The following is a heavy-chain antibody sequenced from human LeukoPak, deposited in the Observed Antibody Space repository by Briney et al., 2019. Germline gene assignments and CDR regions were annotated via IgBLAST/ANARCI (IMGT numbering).Heavy chain of an antibody. CDR3: ARTRGLRARDEYFQH. V-gene: IGHV1-69*05. CDR1: GGTFSSYA. D-gene: IGHD3-10*01. J-gene: IGHJ1*01. CDR2: IIPIFGTA. Sequence: AASVKVSCKASGGTFSSYAISWVRQAPGHGLEWMGGIIPIFGTANYAQKFQGRVTITTDESTSTAYMELSSLRSEDTAVYYCARTRGLRARDEYFQHWGQGTLVTVSS.